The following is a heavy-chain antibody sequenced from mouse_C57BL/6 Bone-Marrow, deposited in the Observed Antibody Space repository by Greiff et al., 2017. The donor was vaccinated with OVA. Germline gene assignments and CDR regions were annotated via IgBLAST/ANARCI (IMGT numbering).Heavy chain of an antibody. Sequence: VQLQQSGPELVKPGDSVKLSCKASGYTFTSYDINWVKQRPGQGLEWIGWIDPRDGSTKYNEKFKGKDTLTVDKSSSTAYMELHILASEDSAVYFCAKFTTVAPFDYWGQGTTLTVSS. CDR2: IDPRDGST. D-gene: IGHD1-1*01. CDR1: GYTFTSYD. V-gene: IGHV1-85*01. J-gene: IGHJ2*01. CDR3: AKFTTVAPFDY.